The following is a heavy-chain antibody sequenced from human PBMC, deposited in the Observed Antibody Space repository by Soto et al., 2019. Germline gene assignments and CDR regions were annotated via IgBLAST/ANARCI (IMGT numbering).Heavy chain of an antibody. CDR3: ARDNIVRTLDLLDH. D-gene: IGHD5-12*01. CDR1: GDSVSSNSAA. J-gene: IGHJ4*02. CDR2: TYYRSKWYN. V-gene: IGHV6-1*01. Sequence: SQTLSLTCAISGDSVSSNSAAWHWFRQSPSRGLEWLGRTYYRSKWYNDYSVSLKSRITIIPDTSENQFSLHLNSVTPEDTAVYYCARDNIVRTLDLLDHWGQGTLVTVSS.